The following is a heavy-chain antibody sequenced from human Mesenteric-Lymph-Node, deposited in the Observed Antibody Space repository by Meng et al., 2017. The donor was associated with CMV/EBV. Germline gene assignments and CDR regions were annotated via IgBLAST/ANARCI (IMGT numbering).Heavy chain of an antibody. Sequence: GESLKISCAASGFTLTKYGVHWVRQTPGKGLEWVANISPDGGDKNYVDSVKGRFTISRDNAKNSLYLQMNSLTGEDTAVYYCARDRWLDYWGLGTLVTVSS. D-gene: IGHD6-19*01. V-gene: IGHV3-7*01. CDR1: GFTLTKYG. CDR2: ISPDGGDK. CDR3: ARDRWLDY. J-gene: IGHJ4*02.